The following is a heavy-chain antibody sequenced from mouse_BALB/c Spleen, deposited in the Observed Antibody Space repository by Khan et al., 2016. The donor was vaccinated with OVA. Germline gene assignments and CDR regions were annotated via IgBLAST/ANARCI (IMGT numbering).Heavy chain of an antibody. CDR2: FVSNGGST. CDR3: ERSAI. Sequence: EVELVESGGGIVKPGGSLKRSCAASRFSISSDGTSSFRRPPHKSQVELATFVSNGGSTNYHASVKRRFTISRDNAKNALYLQMRCLKSEDTAMYYCERSAIWGQGTTLTVSS. V-gene: IGHV5-6-3*01. CDR1: RFSISSDG. D-gene: IGHD2-12*01. J-gene: IGHJ2*01.